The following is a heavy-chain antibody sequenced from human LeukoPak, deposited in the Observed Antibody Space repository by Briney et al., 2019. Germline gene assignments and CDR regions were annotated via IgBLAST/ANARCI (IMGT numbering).Heavy chain of an antibody. J-gene: IGHJ4*02. CDR1: GYTFTGYY. V-gene: IGHV1-2*02. CDR3: ARDPGGNPYFDY. Sequence: SVKVSCKASGYTFTGYYMHWVRQAPGQGLEWMGWINPYSGDTNYAQKFQGRVTMTRDTSISTAYMDLSRLKSDDTAVYYCARDPGGNPYFDYWGQGTLVTVSS. D-gene: IGHD4-23*01. CDR2: INPYSGDT.